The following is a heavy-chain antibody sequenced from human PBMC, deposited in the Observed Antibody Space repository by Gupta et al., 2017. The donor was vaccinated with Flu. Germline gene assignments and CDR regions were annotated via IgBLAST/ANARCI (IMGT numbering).Heavy chain of an antibody. D-gene: IGHD5-18*01. CDR1: GFTFDDYA. CDR3: AKEIQRASLSSAAFDI. J-gene: IGHJ3*02. Sequence: EVQLVESGGGLVQPGRSLRLSCAASGFTFDDYAMHWVRQAPGKGLEWVSGISWNSGSIGYADSVKGRFTISRDNAKNALYLQMNSLRAEDTAVYYCAKEIQRASLSSAAFDIWGQGTMVTVSS. V-gene: IGHV3-9*01. CDR2: ISWNSGSI.